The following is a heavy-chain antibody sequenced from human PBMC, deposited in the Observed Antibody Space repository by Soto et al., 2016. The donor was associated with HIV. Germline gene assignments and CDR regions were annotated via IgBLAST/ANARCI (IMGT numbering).Heavy chain of an antibody. D-gene: IGHD5-18*01. CDR1: GYTFTGYY. Sequence: QVQLVQSGAEVKKPGASVKVSCKASGYTFTGYYMHWVRQAPGQGLEWIGWISIYTGNTDYAPKVQGRVTMTTDTSTTTAYMELRSLRSDDTAVYFCVRGREDTAILDYWGQGTLVTVSS. J-gene: IGHJ4*02. CDR2: ISIYTGNT. V-gene: IGHV1-18*04. CDR3: VRGREDTAILDY.